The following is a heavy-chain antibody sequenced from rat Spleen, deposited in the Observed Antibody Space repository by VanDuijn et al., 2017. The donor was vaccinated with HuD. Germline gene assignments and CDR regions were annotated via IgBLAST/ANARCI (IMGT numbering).Heavy chain of an antibody. CDR3: ARHWGY. Sequence: EVQLVESGGGLVQPGRSLKLSCAASGFTFSNYGMAWVRQAPKKGLEWVAYISYDGGSTYYRDSVKGRFTVSRDNAKSTLSLQMDSLRSEDTATYFCARHWGYWGQGVMVTVSS. J-gene: IGHJ2*01. D-gene: IGHD4-6*01. CDR2: ISYDGGST. CDR1: GFTFSNYG. V-gene: IGHV5-29*01.